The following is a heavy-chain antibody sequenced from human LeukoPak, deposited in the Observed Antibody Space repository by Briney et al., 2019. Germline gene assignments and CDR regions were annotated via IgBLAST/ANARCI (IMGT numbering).Heavy chain of an antibody. V-gene: IGHV3-9*01. CDR2: ISWNSGSI. Sequence: PGGSLRLSCAASGFTFDDYAMHWVRQAPGKGLEWVSGISWNSGSIGYADSVKGRFTISRDNAKNSLYLQMNSLRAEDTALYYCAKALWAAAEQDYFDYWGQGTLVTVSS. CDR1: GFTFDDYA. J-gene: IGHJ4*02. D-gene: IGHD6-13*01. CDR3: AKALWAAAEQDYFDY.